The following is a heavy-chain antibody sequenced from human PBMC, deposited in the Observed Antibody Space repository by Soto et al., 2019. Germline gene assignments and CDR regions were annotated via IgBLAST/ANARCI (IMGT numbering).Heavy chain of an antibody. CDR1: GFTLSGYW. CDR3: ARGTYEGILTGSPYYFDY. V-gene: IGHV3-74*01. CDR2: ISPDGSST. J-gene: IGHJ4*02. D-gene: IGHD3-9*01. Sequence: GGSLRLSCEASGFTLSGYWMHWVRQVPGKGLVWVSRISPDGSSTTHADSVKGRFTISRDNAKNTLYLQMNSLRPEDTAVYYCARGTYEGILTGSPYYFDYWGQGTLVTVSS.